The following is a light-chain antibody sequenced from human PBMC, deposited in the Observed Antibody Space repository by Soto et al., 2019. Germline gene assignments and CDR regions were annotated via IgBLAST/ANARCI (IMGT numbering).Light chain of an antibody. J-gene: IGKJ1*01. CDR3: MQALQAWT. V-gene: IGKV2-28*01. CDR1: QSLLHTNGYSY. CDR2: LGS. Sequence: IVMTQSPLSLPVTPGEPASISCRSSQSLLHTNGYSYLDWYLQKPGQSPQLLIYLGSNRASGVPDRSSGSGSGTDFTLKISRVEAEDVGVYYCMQALQAWTFGQGTKVEIK.